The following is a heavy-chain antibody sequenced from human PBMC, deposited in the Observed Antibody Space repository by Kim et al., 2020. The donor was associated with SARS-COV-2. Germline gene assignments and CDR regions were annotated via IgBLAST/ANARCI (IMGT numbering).Heavy chain of an antibody. Sequence: GESLKISCKGSGYSFTSYWISWVRQMPGKGLEWMGRIDPSDSYTNYSPSFQGHVTISADKSISTAYLQWSSLKASDTAMYYCARRGSSGWGSDYYYGMDVWGQGTTVTVSS. D-gene: IGHD6-19*01. CDR2: IDPSDSYT. CDR3: ARRGSSGWGSDYYYGMDV. V-gene: IGHV5-10-1*01. J-gene: IGHJ6*02. CDR1: GYSFTSYW.